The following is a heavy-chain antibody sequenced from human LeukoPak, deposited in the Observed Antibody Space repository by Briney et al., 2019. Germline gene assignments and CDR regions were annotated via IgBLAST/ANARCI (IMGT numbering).Heavy chain of an antibody. CDR3: AGIGGGDAGYYYYGMDV. D-gene: IGHD2-21*02. V-gene: IGHV5-10-1*01. CDR2: IDPSDSYT. CDR1: GYSFTSYW. J-gene: IGHJ6*02. Sequence: GESLKISCKGSGYSFTSYWISWVRQMPGKGLEWMGRIDPSDSYTNYSPSFQGHVTISADKSISTAYLQWSSLKASDTAMYYCAGIGGGDAGYYYYGMDVWGQGTTATVSS.